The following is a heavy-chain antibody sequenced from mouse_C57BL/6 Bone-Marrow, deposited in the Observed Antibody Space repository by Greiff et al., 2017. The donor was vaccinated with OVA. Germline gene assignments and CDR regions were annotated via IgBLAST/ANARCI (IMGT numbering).Heavy chain of an antibody. CDR2: IYPGGGYT. CDR1: GYTFTNYW. V-gene: IGHV1-63*01. Sequence: QVQLKQSGAELVRPGTSVKMSCKASGYTFTNYWIGWAKQRPGHGLEWIGDIYPGGGYTNYNEKFKGKATLTADKSSSTAYMQVSSLTSEDSAIYYCARVGFHFDYWGQGTTLTVSS. CDR3: ARVGFHFDY. J-gene: IGHJ2*01.